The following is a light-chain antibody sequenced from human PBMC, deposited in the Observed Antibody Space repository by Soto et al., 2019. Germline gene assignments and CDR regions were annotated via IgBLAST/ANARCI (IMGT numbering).Light chain of an antibody. CDR3: QQRHMWPIT. CDR2: AAS. CDR1: QTISNT. Sequence: EGVMPQSPATLSVYPVDNVSLSCRANQTISNTLAWYQQKPGQAPRLLIYAASTRATGVSARFSGSGSGTDFTLTISSLEPEDSAVYYCQQRHMWPITFGQGTRLEI. V-gene: IGKV3-15*01. J-gene: IGKJ5*01.